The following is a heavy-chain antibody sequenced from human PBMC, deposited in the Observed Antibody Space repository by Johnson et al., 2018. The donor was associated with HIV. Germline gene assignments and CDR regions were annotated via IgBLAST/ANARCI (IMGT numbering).Heavy chain of an antibody. CDR2: ISSSGSNK. V-gene: IGHV3-11*04. Sequence: QVQLVESGGGLGQPGGSLRLSCAASGFTFSDYYMSWLRQPPGERLEWVSYISSSGSNKYYADSVKGRFTISRDNSKNTLYLKMNSLRAEDTAVYYCAIRDAGGRDAFDIWGQGTIVTVSS. D-gene: IGHD1-26*01. J-gene: IGHJ3*02. CDR3: AIRDAGGRDAFDI. CDR1: GFTFSDYY.